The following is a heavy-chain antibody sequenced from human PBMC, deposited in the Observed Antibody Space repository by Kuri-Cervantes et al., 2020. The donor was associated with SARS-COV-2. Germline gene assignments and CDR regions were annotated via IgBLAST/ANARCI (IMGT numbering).Heavy chain of an antibody. CDR2: ISSSSSYI. V-gene: IGHV3-21*01. CDR3: ARDPKLGLPPA. Sequence: GGSLRLSCAASGFTFSSYSMNWVRQAPGKGPEWVSSISSSSSYIYYADSVKGRFTISRDNAKNSLYLQMNSLRAEDTAVYYCARDPKLGLPPAWGQGTLVTVSS. CDR1: GFTFSSYS. J-gene: IGHJ5*02. D-gene: IGHD1-7*01.